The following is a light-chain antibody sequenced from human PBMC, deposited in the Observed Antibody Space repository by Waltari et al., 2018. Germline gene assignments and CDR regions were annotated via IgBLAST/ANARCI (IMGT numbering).Light chain of an antibody. V-gene: IGLV2-14*03. CDR3: SSYVSSDTLEL. Sequence: HSALTQPASVSGSPGQSLTLSCTGTTSDVGGYNYVSWYQQPPGKAPKLMIFDVSNRPSGVSSRFSGSKSGNTASLTISGLQAEDEADYYCSSYVSSDTLELFGGGTSLTVL. CDR2: DVS. CDR1: TSDVGGYNY. J-gene: IGLJ2*01.